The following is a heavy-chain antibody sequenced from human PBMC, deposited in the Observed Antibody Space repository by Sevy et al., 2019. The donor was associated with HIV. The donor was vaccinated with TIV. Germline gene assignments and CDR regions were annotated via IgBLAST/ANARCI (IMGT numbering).Heavy chain of an antibody. CDR3: AKDGRYDFWSGYSYYFDY. J-gene: IGHJ4*02. D-gene: IGHD3-3*01. CDR2: ISYDGSNK. V-gene: IGHV3-30*18. Sequence: GGSLRLSCAASGFTFSSYGMHWVRQAPGKGLEWVAVISYDGSNKYYADSVKGRFTISRDNSKNTLYLQMNSLRAEDTAVYYCAKDGRYDFWSGYSYYFDYWGQGTLVTVSS. CDR1: GFTFSSYG.